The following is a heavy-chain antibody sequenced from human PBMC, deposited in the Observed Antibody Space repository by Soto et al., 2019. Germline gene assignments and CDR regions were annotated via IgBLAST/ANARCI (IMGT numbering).Heavy chain of an antibody. CDR3: ARDRAEDY. Sequence: EVQLVESGGGLVQPGGSLRLSCAATGFTFSSYSMNWVRQAPGKGLEWISYISGSSSTIYYADSVEGRFTISRDNAKHSLYLQMSSLRAEDTSVYYCARDRAEDYWGQGTLVTVSS. J-gene: IGHJ4*02. CDR2: ISGSSSTI. V-gene: IGHV3-48*01. CDR1: GFTFSSYS.